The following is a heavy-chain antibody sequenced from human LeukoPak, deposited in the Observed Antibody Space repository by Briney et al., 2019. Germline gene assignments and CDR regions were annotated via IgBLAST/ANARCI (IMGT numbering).Heavy chain of an antibody. V-gene: IGHV3-74*01. D-gene: IGHD5-18*01. CDR1: GFTFSSYW. Sequence: GGSLRLSCAASGFTFSSYWMHWVRQAPGKGLVWVSRINSDGSSTSYADSVKGRFTISRDNAKNTLYLQMNSLRAEDTAVYYCARGGGYSYGPFDQWGQGGLVTVSS. J-gene: IGHJ4*02. CDR2: INSDGSST. CDR3: ARGGGYSYGPFDQ.